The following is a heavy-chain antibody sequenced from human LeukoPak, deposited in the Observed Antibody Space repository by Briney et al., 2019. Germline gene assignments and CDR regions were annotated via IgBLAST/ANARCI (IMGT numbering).Heavy chain of an antibody. CDR3: AKDIIRRGSGACMDV. CDR1: GLTFEDYP. V-gene: IGHV3-43*02. CDR2: IMRYGGSR. J-gene: IGHJ6*02. Sequence: PGWSVTLSFACSGLTFEDYPMRWLGPAPGKVLAGVSLIMRYGGSRYYADAVKVRFTISRDIKKNYLYLQMNSLRIEDTALYYCAKDIIRRGSGACMDVWGQGTTVTVSS. D-gene: IGHD3-10*01.